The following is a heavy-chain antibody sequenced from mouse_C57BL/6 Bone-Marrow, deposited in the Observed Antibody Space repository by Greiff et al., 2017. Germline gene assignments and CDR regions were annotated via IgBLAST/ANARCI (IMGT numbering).Heavy chain of an antibody. D-gene: IGHD1-1*01. J-gene: IGHJ1*03. V-gene: IGHV1-15*01. CDR1: GYTFTDYE. CDR3: TRSGYYGSSLYWYFDV. CDR2: IDPETGGT. Sequence: QVQLQQSGAELVRPGASVTLSCKASGYTFTDYEMHWVKQTPVHGLEWIGAIDPETGGTASNQKFKGKAILTADKSSSTAYMELRSLTSEDSAVYYWTRSGYYGSSLYWYFDVWGTGTTVTVSS.